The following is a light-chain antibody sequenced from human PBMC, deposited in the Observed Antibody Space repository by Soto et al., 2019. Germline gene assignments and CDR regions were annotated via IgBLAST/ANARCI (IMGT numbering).Light chain of an antibody. CDR1: QYISNY. CDR3: QKYSTYPWK. Sequence: DIQITHSPSSLSASVVDRVTITFQASQYISNYLNWYQQKPGKPPQLLIYDAASLQSGVPSTLSGSGSGTEFTLTINRLQPDDFATYYCQKYSTYPWKFGQGTKVDIK. J-gene: IGKJ1*01. V-gene: IGKV1-16*01. CDR2: DAA.